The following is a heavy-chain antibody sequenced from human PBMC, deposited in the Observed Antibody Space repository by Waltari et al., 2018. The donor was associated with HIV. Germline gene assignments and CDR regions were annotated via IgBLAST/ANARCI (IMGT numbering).Heavy chain of an antibody. D-gene: IGHD3-10*01. CDR3: ARGGFYGSGSKVN. V-gene: IGHV3-7*04. J-gene: IGHJ4*02. CDR2: VKKDGSEK. CDR1: GFTFSSYW. Sequence: EVQLVESGGGLVQPGGSLRLSCAASGFTFSSYWVSWVRQAPGKGLEWGANVKKDGSEKYYVDFVKCRFTISSDNAENSLYLQMNSLRAEDTAVYYCARGGFYGSGSKVNWGQGTLVTVSS.